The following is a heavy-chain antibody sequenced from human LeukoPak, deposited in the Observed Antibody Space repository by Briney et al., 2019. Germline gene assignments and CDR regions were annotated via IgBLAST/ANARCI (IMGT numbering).Heavy chain of an antibody. CDR1: GFTFSWNS. CDR2: ISSSSTYI. V-gene: IGHV3-21*01. CDR3: ARGITVTTRLITKALSYYYYMDV. D-gene: IGHD4-11*01. J-gene: IGHJ6*03. Sequence: PGGSLRLSCAASGFTFSWNSMNWVRQAPGKGLEWVSSISSSSTYIKYADSVKGRFTISRDNAKNSLYLQMNSLRAEDTAVYYCARGITVTTRLITKALSYYYYMDVWGKGTTVTVSS.